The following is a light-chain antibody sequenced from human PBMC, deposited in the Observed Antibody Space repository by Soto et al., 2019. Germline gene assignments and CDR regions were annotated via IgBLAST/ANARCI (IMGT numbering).Light chain of an antibody. Sequence: QSALTQPASVSGSPGQSITISCTGTSSDVGGYNYVSWYQQHPGKAPKLMIYEVSNRPSGVSTRFSGSKSGNTASLTISGRQAEDEADYYCSSYTSSSTYVVFGGGTKLTVL. CDR3: SSYTSSSTYVV. J-gene: IGLJ2*01. CDR2: EVS. CDR1: SSDVGGYNY. V-gene: IGLV2-14*01.